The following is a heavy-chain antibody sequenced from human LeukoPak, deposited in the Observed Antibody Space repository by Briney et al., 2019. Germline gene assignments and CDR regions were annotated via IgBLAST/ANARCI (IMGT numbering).Heavy chain of an antibody. CDR3: ARTQDDYGDYRNWFDP. CDR1: GFTFSSYW. D-gene: IGHD4-17*01. J-gene: IGHJ5*02. CDR2: IKQDGSEK. Sequence: GRSLTLSCPVSGFTFSSYWMSWVRQAPGEWREWVANIKQDGSEKYYVDYVKGRFTISRDNAKNTLYLQMNSLRAEDTAVYYCARTQDDYGDYRNWFDPWGQGTLVTVSS. V-gene: IGHV3-7*01.